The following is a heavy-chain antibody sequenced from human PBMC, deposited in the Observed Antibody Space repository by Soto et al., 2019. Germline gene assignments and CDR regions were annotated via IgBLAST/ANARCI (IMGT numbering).Heavy chain of an antibody. V-gene: IGHV1-2*04. Sequence: VASVKVSCKASGYTFTGYYMHWVRQAPGQGLEWMGWINPNSGGTNYAQKFQGWATMTRDTSISTAYMELSRLRSDDTAVYYCARGGGIRRRDDFDIWGQGTMVTVSS. CDR1: GYTFTGYY. CDR3: ARGGGIRRRDDFDI. J-gene: IGHJ3*02. CDR2: INPNSGGT. D-gene: IGHD3-3*02.